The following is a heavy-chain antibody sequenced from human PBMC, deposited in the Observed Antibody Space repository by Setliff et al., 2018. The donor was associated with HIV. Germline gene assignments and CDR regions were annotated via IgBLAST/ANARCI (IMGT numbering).Heavy chain of an antibody. D-gene: IGHD4-17*01. CDR1: GGSFSDYY. V-gene: IGHV4-34*01. J-gene: IGHJ6*02. CDR2: INHSGST. Sequence: SETLSLTCAVYGGSFSDYYWSWIRQPPGKGLEWIGEINHSGSTTYSPSLRSRVTIFVDMSKNQFALKLTSVTAADTAVYYCARDLGDYYDDSPHHHRYFYGMDVWGQGTTVTVSS. CDR3: ARDLGDYYDDSPHHHRYFYGMDV.